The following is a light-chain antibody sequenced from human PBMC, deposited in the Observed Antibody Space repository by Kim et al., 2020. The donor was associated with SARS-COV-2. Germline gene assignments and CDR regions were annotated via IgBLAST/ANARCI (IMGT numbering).Light chain of an antibody. CDR2: LAS. V-gene: IGKV1-5*03. CDR1: QTISTW. Sequence: SASVGDRVTIAGRASQTISTWLAWYQQKPGKAPNLLIYLASTLESGVPSRFIGSGSGTEFTLTIDSLQPDDFATYYCQHYSRFPYTFGQGTKLEIK. J-gene: IGKJ2*01. CDR3: QHYSRFPYT.